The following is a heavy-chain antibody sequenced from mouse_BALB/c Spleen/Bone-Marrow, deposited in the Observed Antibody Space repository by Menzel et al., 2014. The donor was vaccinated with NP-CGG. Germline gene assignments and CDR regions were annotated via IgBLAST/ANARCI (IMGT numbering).Heavy chain of an antibody. CDR3: ARYGNGLMDY. CDR2: IDTANGNT. CDR1: GFNIKDTS. J-gene: IGHJ4*01. D-gene: IGHD2-1*01. Sequence: VQLQQSVAELVRPGASVKLSCTASGFNIKDTSMYWVKQRPEQALEWIGRIDTANGNTKYDPKFQGKATITADTSPNTAYLQLSSLTSEDTAVYYCARYGNGLMDYWGQGTSVTVSS. V-gene: IGHV14-3*02.